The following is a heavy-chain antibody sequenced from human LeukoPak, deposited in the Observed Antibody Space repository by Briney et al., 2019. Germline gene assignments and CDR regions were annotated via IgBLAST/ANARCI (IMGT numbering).Heavy chain of an antibody. Sequence: GGSLRLSCAASGFTFSSYGMHWVRQAPGKGLEWVAVISYDGSNKYYADSVKGRFTISRDNSKNTLYLQMNSLRAEDTVVYYCAKSTIDYWGQGTLVTVSS. CDR2: ISYDGSNK. V-gene: IGHV3-30*18. CDR3: AKSTIDY. D-gene: IGHD2-2*01. J-gene: IGHJ4*02. CDR1: GFTFSSYG.